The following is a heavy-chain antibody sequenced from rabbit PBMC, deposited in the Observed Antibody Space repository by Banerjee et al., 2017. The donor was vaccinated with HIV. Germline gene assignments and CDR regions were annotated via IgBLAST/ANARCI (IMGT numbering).Heavy chain of an antibody. V-gene: IGHV1S40*01. CDR2: IYTSSGST. Sequence: QSLEESGGDLVKPGASLTLTCTASGIDFSSYYYMCWVRQAPGKGLEWIACIYTSSGSTWYASWVNGRFTISKTSSTTVTLQMTSLTAADTATYFCVRWGYAGYDGYGNLWGQGTLVTVS. CDR1: GIDFSSYYY. J-gene: IGHJ4*01. CDR3: VRWGYAGYDGYGNL. D-gene: IGHD7-1*01.